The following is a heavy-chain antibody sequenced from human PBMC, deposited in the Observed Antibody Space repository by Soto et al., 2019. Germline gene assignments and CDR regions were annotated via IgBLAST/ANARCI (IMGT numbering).Heavy chain of an antibody. CDR1: GFTFSSYA. CDR2: ISSNGGST. Sequence: ESGGGLVPPGGSLRLSCAASGFTFSSYAMHWVRQAPGKGLEYVSAISSNGGSTYYANSVKGRFTISRDNSKNTLYLQMGSLRAEDMAVYYCARVDYGGKWGAFDIWGQGTMVTVSS. CDR3: ARVDYGGKWGAFDI. J-gene: IGHJ3*02. V-gene: IGHV3-64*01. D-gene: IGHD4-17*01.